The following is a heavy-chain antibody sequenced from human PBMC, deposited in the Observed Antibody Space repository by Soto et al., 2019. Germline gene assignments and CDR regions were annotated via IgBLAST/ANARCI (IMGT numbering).Heavy chain of an antibody. Sequence: WETLSLTCTVSGGSISSSSYYWGWIRQPPGKGLEWIGTIYYSGSTYYNPSLKSRVTISVNTSKNQISLKLSSVTAADTAVYYCARHYYYGSGSYLDYWGQGALVTVS. J-gene: IGHJ4*02. V-gene: IGHV4-39*01. CDR1: GGSISSSSYY. CDR2: IYYSGST. CDR3: ARHYYYGSGSYLDY. D-gene: IGHD3-10*01.